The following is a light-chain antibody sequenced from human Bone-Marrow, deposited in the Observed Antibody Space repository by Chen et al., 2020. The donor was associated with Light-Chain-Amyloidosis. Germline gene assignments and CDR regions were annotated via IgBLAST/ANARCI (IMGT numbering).Light chain of an antibody. CDR1: QSLLHSNGYNY. CDR3: RQALQTPQT. CDR2: LGS. V-gene: IGKV2-28*01. J-gene: IGKJ2*01. Sequence: DIVMTQSPLSLPVTPGEPASISCRSSQSLLHSNGYNYLDWYLQNPGQSPQLLIYLGSNRASGVPDRFSGSGSGTDFTLKISRVEAEDVGGYYCRQALQTPQTFGQGTKLEIK.